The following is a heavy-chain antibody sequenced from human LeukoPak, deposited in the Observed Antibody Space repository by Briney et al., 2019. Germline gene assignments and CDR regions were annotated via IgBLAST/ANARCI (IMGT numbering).Heavy chain of an antibody. Sequence: PSETLSLTCTVSGGSISSYYWSWIRQPPGKGLEWIGYTYYSGSTNYNPSLKSRVTISVDTSKNQFSLKLSSVTAADTAVYYCARLASSSWYHDYWGQGTLVTVSS. CDR3: ARLASSSWYHDY. V-gene: IGHV4-59*01. CDR1: GGSISSYY. CDR2: TYYSGST. D-gene: IGHD6-13*01. J-gene: IGHJ4*02.